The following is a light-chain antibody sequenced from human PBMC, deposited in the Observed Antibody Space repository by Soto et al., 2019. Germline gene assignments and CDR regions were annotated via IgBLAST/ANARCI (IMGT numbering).Light chain of an antibody. Sequence: QSVLTQPPSVSAAPGQTVTISCSGTYSNIGNNFVSWYQHLPGTAPKLLIYLGDQRASGVSDRFSGSKSGTSASLAINGLRSDDEADYYCAAWDDNLNAYVFGSGTKLTVL. J-gene: IGLJ1*01. CDR2: LGD. V-gene: IGLV1-47*02. CDR3: AAWDDNLNAYV. CDR1: YSNIGNNF.